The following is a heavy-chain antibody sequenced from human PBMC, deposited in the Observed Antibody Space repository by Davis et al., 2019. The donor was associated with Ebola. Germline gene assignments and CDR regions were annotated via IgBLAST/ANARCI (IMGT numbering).Heavy chain of an antibody. Sequence: PGGSLRLSCTVSGGSISSHYWSWIRQPPGKGLEWIGEINHSGSTNYNPSLKSRVTISVDTSKNQFSLKLSSVTAADTAVYYCAREAPRDILTGYYDAFDIWGQGTMVTVSS. D-gene: IGHD3-9*01. J-gene: IGHJ3*02. V-gene: IGHV4-59*11. CDR3: AREAPRDILTGYYDAFDI. CDR1: GGSISSHY. CDR2: INHSGST.